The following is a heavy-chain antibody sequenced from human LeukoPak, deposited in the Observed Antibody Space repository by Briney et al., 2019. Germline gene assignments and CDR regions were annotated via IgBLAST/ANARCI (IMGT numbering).Heavy chain of an antibody. D-gene: IGHD3-16*02. V-gene: IGHV3-48*02. CDR3: ARDKITFGGVIAKTDY. CDR1: GFTFSSYS. Sequence: GGSLRLSCAASGFTFSSYSMNWVRQAPGKGLEWVSYISSSSSTIYYADSVKGRFTISRDNAKNSLYLQMNSLRDEDTAVYYCARDKITFGGVIAKTDYWGQGTLVTVSS. J-gene: IGHJ4*02. CDR2: ISSSSSTI.